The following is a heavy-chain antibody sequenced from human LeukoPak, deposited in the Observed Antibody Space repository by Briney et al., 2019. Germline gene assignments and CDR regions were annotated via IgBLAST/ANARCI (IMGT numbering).Heavy chain of an antibody. Sequence: ASVKVSCKASGGTFSSYAISWVRQAPGQGLEWMGGIIPIFGTANYAQKFQGRVTITADESTSTAYMELRSLRSDDTAVYYCARAFDILTGFFDYWGQGTLVTVSS. CDR2: IIPIFGTA. CDR3: ARAFDILTGFFDY. D-gene: IGHD3-9*01. J-gene: IGHJ4*02. CDR1: GGTFSSYA. V-gene: IGHV1-69*13.